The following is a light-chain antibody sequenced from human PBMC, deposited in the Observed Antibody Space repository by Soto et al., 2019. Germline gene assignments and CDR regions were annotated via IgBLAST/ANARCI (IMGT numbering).Light chain of an antibody. CDR3: SSYTTSNTLE. CDR2: DVS. V-gene: IGLV2-14*03. CDR1: SSDVGGYNY. Sequence: QSVLTQPASVSGSPGQSITISCTGTSSDVGGYNYVSWYQQHPGKAPKLMIYDVSHRPSGVSTRFSGSKSGNTASLTISGLQAEDEADYYCSSYTTSNTLEFGGGTKVTVL. J-gene: IGLJ3*02.